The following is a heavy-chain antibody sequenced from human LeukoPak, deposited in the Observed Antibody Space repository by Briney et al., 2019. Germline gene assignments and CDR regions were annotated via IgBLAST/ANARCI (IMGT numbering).Heavy chain of an antibody. Sequence: GASVKVSCKASGYTFTGYYMHWVRQAPGQGLEWMGWINPNSGGTNYAQKFQGWATMTRDTSISTAYMELSRQRSDDTAVYYCARGGTSLGGIPILIDYWGQGTLVTVSS. CDR2: INPNSGGT. CDR1: GYTFTGYY. CDR3: ARGGTSLGGIPILIDY. J-gene: IGHJ4*02. D-gene: IGHD3-16*01. V-gene: IGHV1-2*04.